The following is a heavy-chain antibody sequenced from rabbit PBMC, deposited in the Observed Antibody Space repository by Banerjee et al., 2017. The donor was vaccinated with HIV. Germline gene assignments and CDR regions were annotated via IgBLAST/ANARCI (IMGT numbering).Heavy chain of an antibody. Sequence: EESGGDLVKPEGSLTLTCTASGFSFSSSYWICWVRQAPGKGLEWIACIYTGSSGSTYYASWAKGRFAISKTSSTTVTLQMTSLTAAATATYFCARRLVVVGFFNLWGPGTLVTVS. CDR2: IYTGSSGST. CDR3: ARRLVVVGFFNL. V-gene: IGHV1S45*01. CDR1: GFSFSSSYW. D-gene: IGHD4-2*01. J-gene: IGHJ4*01.